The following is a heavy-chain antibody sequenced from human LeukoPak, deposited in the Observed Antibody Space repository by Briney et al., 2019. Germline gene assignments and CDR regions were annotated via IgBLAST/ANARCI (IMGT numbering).Heavy chain of an antibody. CDR1: GGSISSDY. J-gene: IGHJ4*02. CDR2: IYHTGST. Sequence: PSETLSLTCTVSGGSISSDYWSWIRQPPGKGLAWIANIYHTGSTNYNPSLSSRVTISIDTAKNQFSLKLTSVTAADTAVYYCARRGRNSSGWQDYLWGQGTLVTVSS. V-gene: IGHV4-59*01. D-gene: IGHD6-25*01. CDR3: ARRGRNSSGWQDYL.